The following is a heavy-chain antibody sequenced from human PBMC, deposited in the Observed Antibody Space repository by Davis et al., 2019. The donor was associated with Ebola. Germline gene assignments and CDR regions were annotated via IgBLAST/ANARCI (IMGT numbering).Heavy chain of an antibody. D-gene: IGHD5-18*01. CDR1: GGSMTGYY. CDR2: NYYSGST. Sequence: SETLSLTCTVSGGSMTGYYWSWIRQAPGKGLEWLAYNYYSGSTNYNPSLKRRVTISVDTSKNQFSVKLNSVTAADTAVYYCARRDTALDPDAFDIWGQGTLVTVSS. CDR3: ARRDTALDPDAFDI. V-gene: IGHV4-59*01. J-gene: IGHJ3*02.